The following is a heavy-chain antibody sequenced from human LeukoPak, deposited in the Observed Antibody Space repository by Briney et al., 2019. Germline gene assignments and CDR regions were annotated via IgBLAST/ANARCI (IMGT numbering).Heavy chain of an antibody. CDR2: ISSSSSYI. Sequence: GGSLRLSCAASGFTFSSYSMNWVRQAPGKGLEWVSSISSSSSYIYYADSMKGRFTISRDNAKNSLYLQMNSLRAEDTAVYYCARYNYDSSGYLDYWGQGTLVTVSS. D-gene: IGHD3-22*01. V-gene: IGHV3-21*01. CDR3: ARYNYDSSGYLDY. J-gene: IGHJ4*02. CDR1: GFTFSSYS.